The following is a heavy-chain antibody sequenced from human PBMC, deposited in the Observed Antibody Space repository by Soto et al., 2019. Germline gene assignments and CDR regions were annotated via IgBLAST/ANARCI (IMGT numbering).Heavy chain of an antibody. D-gene: IGHD6-13*01. V-gene: IGHV3-30-3*01. J-gene: IGHJ4*02. CDR2: ISYDGSNK. CDR1: GFTFSSYA. CDR3: ARDSSSLLDY. Sequence: QVQLVESGGGVVHPGRSLRLSCAASGFTFSSYAMHRVRQAPGKGLEWVAVISYDGSNKYYADSVKRRFTISRDNSKNTLYLQMNSLRAEDTAVYYCARDSSSLLDYWGQGTLVTVSS.